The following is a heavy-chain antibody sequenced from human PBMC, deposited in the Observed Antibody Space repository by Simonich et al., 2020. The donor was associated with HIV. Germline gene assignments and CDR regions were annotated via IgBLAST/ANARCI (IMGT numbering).Heavy chain of an antibody. Sequence: QVQLVQSGAEVKKPGASVKVSCTVSGYTLTELSMHWVRQAPGQGLEWMGYINPSSGATIYAQTFQGSVTMTTDTTNTTAYMELRRLRSDDTAMYYCARESPRYFDYWGQGTLVTVSS. CDR3: ARESPRYFDY. CDR1: GYTLTELS. CDR2: INPSSGAT. V-gene: IGHV1-2*02. J-gene: IGHJ4*02.